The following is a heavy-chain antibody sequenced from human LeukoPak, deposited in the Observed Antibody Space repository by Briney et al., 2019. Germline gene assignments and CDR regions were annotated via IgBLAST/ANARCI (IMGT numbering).Heavy chain of an antibody. J-gene: IGHJ4*02. CDR2: ISGSGGST. CDR3: AKKRVAVAGTHYFDY. V-gene: IGHV3-23*01. CDR1: GFTFSSSA. Sequence: GGSLRLSCAASGFTFSSSAMSWVRQAPGKGLEWVSGISGSGGSTYYADSVKGRFTISRDNSKNTLHLQMNSLRAEDTAVYYCAKKRVAVAGTHYFDYWGQGTLVTVSS. D-gene: IGHD6-19*01.